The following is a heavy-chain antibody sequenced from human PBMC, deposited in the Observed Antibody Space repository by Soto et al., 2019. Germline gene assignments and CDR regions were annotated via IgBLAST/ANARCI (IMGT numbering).Heavy chain of an antibody. CDR3: ARHYSSGSRNWFDP. Sequence: QLQLQESGPGLVKPSETLSLTCSVSGGSINSSSYFWGWVRQPPGKGMAWIGSIYYSGSTYYNPSLRSRVTISVDTSKNQFSLKLSSVPAADTAVFYCARHYSSGSRNWFDPWGQGTLVTVSS. CDR1: GGSINSSSYF. J-gene: IGHJ5*02. D-gene: IGHD6-19*01. CDR2: IYYSGST. V-gene: IGHV4-39*01.